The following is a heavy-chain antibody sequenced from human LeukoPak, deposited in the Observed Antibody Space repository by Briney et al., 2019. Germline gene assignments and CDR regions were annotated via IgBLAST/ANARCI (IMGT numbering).Heavy chain of an antibody. V-gene: IGHV4-39*01. J-gene: IGHJ5*02. CDR3: ARHLGSSSSWYSSWFDP. Sequence: PSETLSLTCTVSGGAISSSSYYWDWIRQPPGQGLEWIGSIYYSGITYYNASLKSRVTMSIDTAKNHFSLKLSSVTAADTAVYFCARHLGSSSSWYSSWFDPWGQGTLVTVSS. D-gene: IGHD6-13*01. CDR1: GGAISSSSYY. CDR2: IYYSGIT.